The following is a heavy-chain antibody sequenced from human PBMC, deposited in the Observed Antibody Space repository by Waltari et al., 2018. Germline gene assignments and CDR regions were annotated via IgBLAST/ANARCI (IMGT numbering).Heavy chain of an antibody. CDR2: ITRSSSTI. CDR1: GFTFSSYS. V-gene: IGHV3-48*01. J-gene: IGHJ6*02. CDR3: ARESGYSSGYKYYDYYGMDV. Sequence: EVQLVESGGGLIQPGGSLRLSCAASGFTFSSYSMNWVHQAQGTGLEWVAYITRSSSTIYYTDSEKGRFTISRDNAKNSLYVQMNSLRAEDTAVNYCARESGYSSGYKYYDYYGMDVWGQGTTVTVSS. D-gene: IGHD6-19*01.